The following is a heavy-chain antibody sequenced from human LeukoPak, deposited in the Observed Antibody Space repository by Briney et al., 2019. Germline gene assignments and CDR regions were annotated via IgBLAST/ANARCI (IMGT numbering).Heavy chain of an antibody. CDR1: GYTFTSYD. V-gene: IGHV1-2*02. CDR3: ATPKVSTYYYYMDV. D-gene: IGHD1-14*01. CDR2: INPNSGGT. J-gene: IGHJ6*03. Sequence: ASVKVSCKASGYTFTSYDINWVRQATEQGLEWMGWINPNSGGTNYAQKFQGRVTMTRDTSISTAYMELSRLRSDDTAVYYCATPKVSTYYYYMDVWGKGTTVTISS.